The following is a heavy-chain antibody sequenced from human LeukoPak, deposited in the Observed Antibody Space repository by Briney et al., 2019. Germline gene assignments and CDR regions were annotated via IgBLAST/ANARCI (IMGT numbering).Heavy chain of an antibody. J-gene: IGHJ4*02. CDR1: GFTFSSYA. CDR3: AKSLMYLKHSSGWLYFDY. D-gene: IGHD6-19*01. V-gene: IGHV3-23*01. CDR2: ISGSGGST. Sequence: PGGSLRLSCAASGFTFSSYAMSWVRQAPGKGLEWVSAISGSGGSTYYADSVKGRFTISRDNSKNTLYLQMNSLRAEDTAVYYCAKSLMYLKHSSGWLYFDYWGQGTLVTVSS.